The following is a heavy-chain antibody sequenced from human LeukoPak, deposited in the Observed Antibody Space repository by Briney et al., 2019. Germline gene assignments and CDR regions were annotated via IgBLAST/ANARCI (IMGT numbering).Heavy chain of an antibody. D-gene: IGHD1-1*01. CDR1: GFTVSSNS. Sequence: PGGSLRLSCTVSGFTVSSNSMSWVRQAPGKGLEWVSFIYSDNTHYSDSVKGRFTISRDDAKNSLYLQMNSLRAEDTAVYYCARIQLYHGDFDSWGQGTLVTVSS. CDR3: ARIQLYHGDFDS. CDR2: IYSDNT. J-gene: IGHJ4*02. V-gene: IGHV3-53*01.